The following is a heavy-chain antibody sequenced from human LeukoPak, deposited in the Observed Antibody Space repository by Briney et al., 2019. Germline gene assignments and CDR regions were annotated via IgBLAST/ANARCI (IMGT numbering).Heavy chain of an antibody. V-gene: IGHV1-3*01. CDR2: INAGNGNT. J-gene: IGHJ6*02. Sequence: ASVKVSCKASGGTFSSYAISWVRQAPGQRLEWMGWINAGNGNTKYSQKFQGRVTITRDTSASTAYMELSSLRSEDTAVYYCARGGGYSYGYAYYGMDVWGQGTTVTVSS. D-gene: IGHD5-18*01. CDR1: GGTFSSYA. CDR3: ARGGGYSYGYAYYGMDV.